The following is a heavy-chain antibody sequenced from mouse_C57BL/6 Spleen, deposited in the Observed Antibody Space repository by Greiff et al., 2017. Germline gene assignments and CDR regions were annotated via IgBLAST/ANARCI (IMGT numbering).Heavy chain of an antibody. CDR3: AYYDYDGEAWFAY. V-gene: IGHV1-81*01. Sequence: VKLVESGAELARPGASVKLSCKASGYTFTSYGISWVKQRTGQGLEWIGEIYPRSGNTYYNEKFKGKATLTADKSSSTAYMELRSLTSEDSAVYFCAYYDYDGEAWFAYWGQGTLVTVSA. J-gene: IGHJ3*01. CDR1: GYTFTSYG. D-gene: IGHD2-4*01. CDR2: IYPRSGNT.